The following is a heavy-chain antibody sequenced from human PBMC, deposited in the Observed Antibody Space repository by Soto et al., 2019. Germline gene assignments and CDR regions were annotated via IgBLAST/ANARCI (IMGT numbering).Heavy chain of an antibody. Sequence: QVQVVQSGVEVRRPGSSVKVSCKASGDTFKNCVISWVRQAPGQGLEWMGGIIPLFGTTDFAQSFQGRLTITTDESTTTAYMELSRQRSEDTATYYCAAELGFGKLSVVWGQGTTVIVSS. V-gene: IGHV1-69*01. CDR2: IIPLFGTT. J-gene: IGHJ6*02. D-gene: IGHD3-10*01. CDR3: AAELGFGKLSVV. CDR1: GDTFKNCV.